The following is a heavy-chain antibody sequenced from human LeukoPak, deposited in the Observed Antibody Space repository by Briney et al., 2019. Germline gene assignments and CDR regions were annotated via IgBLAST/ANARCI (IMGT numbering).Heavy chain of an antibody. CDR2: IKQDGSEK. Sequence: GGSLRLSCAASGFTFSSYWMSWVRQAPAKGLEWVANIKQDGSEKYYVDSVKGRFTISRDNAKNSLYLQMNSLRAEDTAVYYCARDRVPDYSSSWLLDYWGQGTLVTVSS. CDR1: GFTFSSYW. D-gene: IGHD6-13*01. J-gene: IGHJ4*02. CDR3: ARDRVPDYSSSWLLDY. V-gene: IGHV3-7*03.